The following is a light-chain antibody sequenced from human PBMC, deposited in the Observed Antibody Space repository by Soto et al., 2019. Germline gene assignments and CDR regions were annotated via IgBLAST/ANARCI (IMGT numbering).Light chain of an antibody. CDR1: SSNIGSNT. CDR2: SNN. Sequence: QSVLTQPPSASGTPGQRVTISCSGSSSNIGSNTVNWYQQLPGTATTLLIYSNNQRPSGVPDRCSGSKSGTAASLAISGRQSEDGTDYYCAAWGDSLHRRYVFGPGTKLTVL. J-gene: IGLJ1*01. CDR3: AAWGDSLHRRYV. V-gene: IGLV1-44*01.